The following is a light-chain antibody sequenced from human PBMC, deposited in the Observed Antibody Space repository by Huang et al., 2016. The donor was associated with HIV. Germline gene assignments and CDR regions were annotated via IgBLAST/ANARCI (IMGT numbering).Light chain of an antibody. V-gene: IGKV3-15*01. Sequence: ELVMTQSPATLPGAPWASAILSCRASQSVGSNLAWYQQKPGQAPRLRIYGASTRAAGFPARFSASGSGTEFTLTISSLQSEDFAVYYCQHYNNWPYTFGQGTKLEIK. J-gene: IGKJ2*01. CDR2: GAS. CDR1: QSVGSN. CDR3: QHYNNWPYT.